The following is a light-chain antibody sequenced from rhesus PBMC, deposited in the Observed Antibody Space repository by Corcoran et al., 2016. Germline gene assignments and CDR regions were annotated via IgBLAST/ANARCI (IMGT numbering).Light chain of an antibody. Sequence: SSELTQEPALAVALGHTVRMTCQGDSLKPYYASWYQQKPGQVPVLVVYGNNYRHSGIPGRFSVSWSGTTDSLTITAAQVEDEGSYYCYSWDSSGTYSIFGAGTRLTVL. CDR3: YSWDSSGTYSI. V-gene: IGLV3-39*01. J-gene: IGLJ1*01. CDR2: GNN. CDR1: SLKPYY.